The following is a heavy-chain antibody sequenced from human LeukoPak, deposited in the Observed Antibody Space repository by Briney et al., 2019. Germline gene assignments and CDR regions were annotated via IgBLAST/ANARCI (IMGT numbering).Heavy chain of an antibody. V-gene: IGHV3-11*04. J-gene: IGHJ4*02. CDR2: ISSSGSTI. Sequence: GGSLRLSCAASGFTFSDYYMSWIRQAPGKGLEWVSYISSSGSTIYYADSVKGRFTISRDNAKNSLYLQMNSLRAEDTAVYYCARVRPIIVVVPAASDYWGQGTLVTVSS. D-gene: IGHD2-2*01. CDR1: GFTFSDYY. CDR3: ARVRPIIVVVPAASDY.